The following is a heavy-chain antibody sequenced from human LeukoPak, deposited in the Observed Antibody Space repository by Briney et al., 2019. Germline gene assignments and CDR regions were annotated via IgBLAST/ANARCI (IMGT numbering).Heavy chain of an antibody. CDR2: IIPIFGTA. Sequence: GSSVTVSCKASGGTFSSYAISWVRQAPGQGLEWMGGIIPIFGTANYAQKFRGRVTITADESTRTAYMELSSLRSEDTGVYYCAREVTMVRGVTPLNWGEGTLVTVSS. CDR3: AREVTMVRGVTPLN. D-gene: IGHD3-10*01. V-gene: IGHV1-69*01. J-gene: IGHJ1*01. CDR1: GGTFSSYA.